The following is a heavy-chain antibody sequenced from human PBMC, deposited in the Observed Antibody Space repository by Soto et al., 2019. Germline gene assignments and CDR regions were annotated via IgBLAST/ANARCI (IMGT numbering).Heavy chain of an antibody. CDR3: ARDAYSSSWPDYYGMDV. CDR2: IYHSGST. J-gene: IGHJ6*02. CDR1: GGSISSSNW. D-gene: IGHD6-13*01. V-gene: IGHV4-4*02. Sequence: KPSETLSLTCAVSGGSISSSNWWSWVRKPPGKGLEWIGEIYHSGSTNYNPSLKSRVTISVDKSKNQFSLKLSSVTAADTAVYYCARDAYSSSWPDYYGMDVWGQGTTVTVSS.